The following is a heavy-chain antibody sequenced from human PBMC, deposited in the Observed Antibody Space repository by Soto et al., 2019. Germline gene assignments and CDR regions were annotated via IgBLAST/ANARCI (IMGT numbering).Heavy chain of an antibody. J-gene: IGHJ6*02. Sequence: PSETLSLTCTVSGGSISSYYWSWIRQPPGKGLEWIGYIYYSGSTNYNPSLKSRVTISVDTSKNQFSLKLSSVTAADTAVYYCARDTPYYYDSSGYYSPPHYYYGMDVWGQGTTVTVSS. CDR2: IYYSGST. D-gene: IGHD3-22*01. CDR1: GGSISSYY. V-gene: IGHV4-59*01. CDR3: ARDTPYYYDSSGYYSPPHYYYGMDV.